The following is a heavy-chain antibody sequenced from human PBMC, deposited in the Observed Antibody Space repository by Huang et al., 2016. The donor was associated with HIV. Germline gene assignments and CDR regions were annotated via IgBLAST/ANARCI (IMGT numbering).Heavy chain of an antibody. Sequence: QVRLQQWGAGLLKPSETLSPTCAVYNGSFSGYFWNWFRLAPRKGLEWIGEVSHSGHVNSNPSLQSRVSMSVVPSKKQFSLSLTSVTAADSAIYYCGGSPGMGMVAGGWVVHWDHGNQVSVSS. CDR1: NGSFSGYF. D-gene: IGHD6-19*01. CDR2: VSHSGHV. CDR3: GGSPGMGMVAGGWVVH. V-gene: IGHV4-34*02. J-gene: IGHJ4*01.